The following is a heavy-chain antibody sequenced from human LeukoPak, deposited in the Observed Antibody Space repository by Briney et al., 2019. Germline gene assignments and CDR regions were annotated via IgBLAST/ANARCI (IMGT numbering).Heavy chain of an antibody. CDR3: AIMHGYYDGSGFWVQ. J-gene: IGHJ4*02. CDR1: GFTFSSYA. V-gene: IGHV3-23*01. D-gene: IGHD3-22*01. CDR2: ISPSGDRT. Sequence: GGSLRPSCAASGFTFSSYAMSWARQAPGKGLEWVSFISPSGDRTSNADSVEGRFTISRDNTRNTLYLQMNSLRDEDTGVYYCAIMHGYYDGSGFWVQWGQGTLVTVSS.